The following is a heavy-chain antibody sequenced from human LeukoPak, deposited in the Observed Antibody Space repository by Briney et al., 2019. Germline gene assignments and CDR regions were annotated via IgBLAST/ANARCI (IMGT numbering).Heavy chain of an antibody. Sequence: GGSLRLSCAASGVTFHEYYMSWVRQAPGKGLERVSYISSNGRTRDYANFVKGRFTISRDNAKSSLYLQMNSLRAEDTALYYCARHRTASDYWGQGTLVTVSS. J-gene: IGHJ4*02. V-gene: IGHV3-11*04. CDR2: ISSNGRTR. CDR3: ARHRTASDY. D-gene: IGHD3-16*02. CDR1: GVTFHEYY.